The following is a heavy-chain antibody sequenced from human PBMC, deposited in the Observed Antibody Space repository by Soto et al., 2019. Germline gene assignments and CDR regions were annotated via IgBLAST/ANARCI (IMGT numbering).Heavy chain of an antibody. J-gene: IGHJ4*02. CDR2: IYPGDSDT. V-gene: IGHV5-51*01. Sequence: PGESLKISCKGSGYTFTSYWIGWVRQMPGKGLEWMGIIYPGDSDTRYSPSFQGQVTISADKSINTAYLQWNSLKASDSARYYCARPDSSGHSAPFDYWGQGTLVTVSS. CDR3: ARPDSSGHSAPFDY. D-gene: IGHD6-19*01. CDR1: GYTFTSYW.